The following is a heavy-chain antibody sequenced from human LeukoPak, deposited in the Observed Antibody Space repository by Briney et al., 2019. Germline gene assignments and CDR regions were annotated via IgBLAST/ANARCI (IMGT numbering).Heavy chain of an antibody. D-gene: IGHD3-10*01. Sequence: GGSLRLSCAASEFTFNRYWMSWVRQAPGKGLQWVANIKQDGSEAHYVDSVKGRFTISRDNAKNSLSLQMNSLNVDDTGVYFCTRDALFGSGRTHLDFWSQGTLVSVPS. CDR2: IKQDGSEA. CDR1: EFTFNRYW. J-gene: IGHJ4*02. V-gene: IGHV3-7*04. CDR3: TRDALFGSGRTHLDF.